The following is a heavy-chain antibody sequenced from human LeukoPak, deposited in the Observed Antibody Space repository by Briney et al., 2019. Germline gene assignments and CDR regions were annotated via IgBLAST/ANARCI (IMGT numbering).Heavy chain of an antibody. CDR1: GGSISSGGYY. V-gene: IGHV4-31*03. D-gene: IGHD6-13*01. CDR2: IYYSGST. Sequence: SETLSLTCTVSGGSISSGGYYWSWIRQHPGKGLEWIGYIYYSGSTYYNPSLKSRVTISVDTSKNQFSLKLSSVTAADTALYYCARSEQLDCDYWGQGTLVTVSS. J-gene: IGHJ4*02. CDR3: ARSEQLDCDY.